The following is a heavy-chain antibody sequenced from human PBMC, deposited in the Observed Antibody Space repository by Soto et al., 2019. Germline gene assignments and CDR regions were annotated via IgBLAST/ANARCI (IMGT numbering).Heavy chain of an antibody. V-gene: IGHV1-69*13. CDR2: FIAMLGTP. CDR1: GGTFGSQG. Sequence: SVKVSCKASGGTFGSQGIAWVRQAPGQGLEWMGGFIAMLGTPTYAKKVQGRATISADESLTSSYLELRSLRSEDTGVYFCARGAMANFDYWGQGTVDTGSA. J-gene: IGHJ4*02. D-gene: IGHD5-18*01. CDR3: ARGAMANFDY.